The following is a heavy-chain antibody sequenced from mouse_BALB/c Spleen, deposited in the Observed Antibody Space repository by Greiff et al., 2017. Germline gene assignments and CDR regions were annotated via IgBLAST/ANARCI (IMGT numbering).Heavy chain of an antibody. D-gene: IGHD3-1*01. CDR1: GYTFTSYW. J-gene: IGHJ2*01. Sequence: VQLQQSGAELAKPGASVKMSCKASGYTFTSYWMHWVKQRPGQGLEWIGYINPSTGYTEYNQKFKDKATLTADKSSSTAYMQLCSLTSEDSAVYYCARSQGATDYFDYWGQGTTLTVSS. V-gene: IGHV1-7*01. CDR3: ARSQGATDYFDY. CDR2: INPSTGYT.